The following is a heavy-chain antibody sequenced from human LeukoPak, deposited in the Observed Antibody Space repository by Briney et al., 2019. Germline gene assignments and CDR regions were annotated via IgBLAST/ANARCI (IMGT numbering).Heavy chain of an antibody. V-gene: IGHV3-23*01. Sequence: GGSLRLSCAASGFTFSSFAMSWVRQAPGKGLDWVSTISGSGGSTYYADSVKGWFTISRDNSKNTLYLQMNSLRAEDTALYYCASLNTPAAIPRDAFDIWGLGTMVTVSS. CDR1: GFTFSSFA. CDR3: ASLNTPAAIPRDAFDI. D-gene: IGHD2-2*02. J-gene: IGHJ3*02. CDR2: ISGSGGST.